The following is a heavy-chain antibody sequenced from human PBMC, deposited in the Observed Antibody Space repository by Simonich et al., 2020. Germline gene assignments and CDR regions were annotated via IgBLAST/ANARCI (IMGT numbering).Heavy chain of an antibody. V-gene: IGHV1-2*02. CDR2: INPNRGGT. CDR3: ARGPRWTGDDAFDI. D-gene: IGHD7-27*01. Sequence: QVQLVQSGAEVKKPGDSVKVSCKASGNTFTGYYMHWVRQAPGKGLERRGWINPNRGGTNMAQKFQGRVTMTRDTSISTAYMELGRLRSDDTAVYYCARGPRWTGDDAFDIWGQGTMVTVSS. J-gene: IGHJ3*02. CDR1: GNTFTGYY.